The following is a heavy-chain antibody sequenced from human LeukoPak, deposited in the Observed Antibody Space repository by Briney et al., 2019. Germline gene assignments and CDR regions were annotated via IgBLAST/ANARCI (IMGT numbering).Heavy chain of an antibody. D-gene: IGHD3-22*01. CDR1: GFTFSSYS. V-gene: IGHV3-21*01. CDR3: ARVVISDTSGYYPTYHFDY. J-gene: IGHJ4*02. CDR2: ISSSSSYI. Sequence: GGSLRLSCAASGFTFSSYSMNWVRQAPGKGLEWVSSISSSSSYIYYADSVKGRFTISRDNAKNSLYLQMNSLRAEDTAVYYCARVVISDTSGYYPTYHFDYWGQGTLVTVSS.